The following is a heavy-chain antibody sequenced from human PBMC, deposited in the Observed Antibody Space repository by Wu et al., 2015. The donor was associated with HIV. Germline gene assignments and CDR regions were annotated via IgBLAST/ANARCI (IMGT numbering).Heavy chain of an antibody. CDR2: IIPIFGTA. CDR1: GGTFSSYA. D-gene: IGHD2-2*01. CDR3: ARAGDIVVVPACRRGMDV. V-gene: IGHV1-69*12. Sequence: QVQLVQSGAEVKKPGSSVKVSCKASGGTFSSYAISWVRQAPGQGLEWMGGIIPIFGTANYAQKFQGRVTITADESTSTAYMELSSLRSEDTAVYYCARAGDIVVVPACRRGMDVWGKGTDGHRL. J-gene: IGHJ6*03.